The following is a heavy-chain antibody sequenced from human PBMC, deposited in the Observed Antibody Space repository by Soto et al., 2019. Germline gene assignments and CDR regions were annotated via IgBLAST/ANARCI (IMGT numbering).Heavy chain of an antibody. CDR1: GFTFSDAW. CDR3: TTGASTWYWDYGLDV. CDR2: IKSKPDGGTT. Sequence: EVQLVESGGGLVKPGGSLRLSCELSGFTFSDAWLSWVRQAPGKGLEWVGRIKSKPDGGTTDYAIPVKGRFTVSRDDSKNTLYLQMNSLKTEDTAVYYCTTGASTWYWDYGLDVWGQGTTVTVSS. V-gene: IGHV3-15*01. D-gene: IGHD6-13*01. J-gene: IGHJ6*02.